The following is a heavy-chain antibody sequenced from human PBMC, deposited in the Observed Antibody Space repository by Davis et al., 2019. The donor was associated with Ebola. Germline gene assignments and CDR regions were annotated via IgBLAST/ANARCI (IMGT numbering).Heavy chain of an antibody. CDR2: IRSNANSYAT. Sequence: GESLKISCAASGFTFSGSAMHWVRQASGKGLEWVGRIRSNANSYATANAASVKGRFTISRADSKNTAYMQMKSLKTEDTAVDYCTTDYGELPHYMDVWGKGTTVTVSS. D-gene: IGHD4-17*01. J-gene: IGHJ6*03. CDR3: TTDYGELPHYMDV. CDR1: GFTFSGSA. V-gene: IGHV3-73*01.